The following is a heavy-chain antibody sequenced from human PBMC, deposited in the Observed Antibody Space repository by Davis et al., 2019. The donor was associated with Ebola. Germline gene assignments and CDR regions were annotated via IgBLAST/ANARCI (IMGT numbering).Heavy chain of an antibody. CDR2: IYHSGST. CDR1: GYSISSGYY. D-gene: IGHD2-2*01. CDR3: ARPSYPPK. J-gene: IGHJ4*02. Sequence: GSLRLSCTVSGYSISSGYYWGWIRPPPGKGLEWIGSIYHSGSTYYNPSLKSRVTISVDTSKNQFSLKLSSVTAADTAVYYCARPSYPPKWGQGTLVTVSS. V-gene: IGHV4-38-2*02.